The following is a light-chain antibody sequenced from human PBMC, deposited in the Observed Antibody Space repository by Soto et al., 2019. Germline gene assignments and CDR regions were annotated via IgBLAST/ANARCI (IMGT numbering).Light chain of an antibody. Sequence: QSPLTQPASVSGSPGQSITISCTGSISDLGGYNYVSWYQQHPGKAPKLMIYEVSTRPSGVSDRFSGSKSVNTASLTIYGLQAQDEAEYYCSSYTSSSTLPVVFGGGTKLTVL. CDR2: EVS. CDR3: SSYTSSSTLPVV. J-gene: IGLJ2*01. V-gene: IGLV2-14*01. CDR1: ISDLGGYNY.